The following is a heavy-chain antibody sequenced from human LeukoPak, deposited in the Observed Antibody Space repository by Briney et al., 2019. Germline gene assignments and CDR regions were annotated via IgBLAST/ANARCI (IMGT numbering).Heavy chain of an antibody. CDR2: INHSGST. CDR3: ASVSGSYYRPPRDY. CDR1: GGSFSGYY. V-gene: IGHV4-34*01. Sequence: SETLSLTCAVYGGSFSGYYWSWIRQPPGKGLEWIGEINHSGSTNYNPSLKSRVTISVDTSKNQFSLELSSVTAADTAVYYCASVSGSYYRPPRDYWGQGTLVTVSS. J-gene: IGHJ4*02. D-gene: IGHD3-10*01.